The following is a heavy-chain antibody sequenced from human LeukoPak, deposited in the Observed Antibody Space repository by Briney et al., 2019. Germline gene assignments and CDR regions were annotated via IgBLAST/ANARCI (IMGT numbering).Heavy chain of an antibody. CDR2: ISYDGSKK. V-gene: IGHV3-30*04. Sequence: GGSLRLSCAASGFTFSTYSMHWVRQAPGKGLEWVAIISYDGSKKYYADSVKGRFTISRDNSKNTLFLQMNSLRAEDTAVYYCARDPSSRYYYYMDVWGKGTTVTVSS. CDR3: ARDPSSRYYYYMDV. D-gene: IGHD6-13*01. CDR1: GFTFSTYS. J-gene: IGHJ6*03.